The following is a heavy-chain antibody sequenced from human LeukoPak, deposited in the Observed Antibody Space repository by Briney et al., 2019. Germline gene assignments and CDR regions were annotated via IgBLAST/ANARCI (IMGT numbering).Heavy chain of an antibody. CDR1: GFTFSDFA. Sequence: PGGSLRLSCTASGFTFSDFAMHWVRQAPGKGPEWVAVISEDGSRKSYADSVKGRFTISRDNSENTVYLQMDGLRVDDTALYYCARAYSTSWYCAYRGQGSLVTVSS. V-gene: IGHV3-30*01. D-gene: IGHD6-13*01. J-gene: IGHJ4*02. CDR2: ISEDGSRK. CDR3: ARAYSTSWYCAY.